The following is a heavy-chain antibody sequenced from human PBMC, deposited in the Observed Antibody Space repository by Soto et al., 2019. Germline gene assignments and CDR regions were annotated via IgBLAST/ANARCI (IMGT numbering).Heavy chain of an antibody. D-gene: IGHD2-2*01. Sequence: QARLVESGGGVVQPGRSLRLSCEDSGLTFSAYGMHWVRQAPGKGLEWVATISYDGSKKYFGDSVKGRFTISRDNSKSTLDLKMNSLRTEDTAVYYCAKASHCNRGRCSLGLIGDRAFDIWGQGTMVTVSS. CDR2: ISYDGSKK. CDR3: AKASHCNRGRCSLGLIGDRAFDI. J-gene: IGHJ3*02. V-gene: IGHV3-30*18. CDR1: GLTFSAYG.